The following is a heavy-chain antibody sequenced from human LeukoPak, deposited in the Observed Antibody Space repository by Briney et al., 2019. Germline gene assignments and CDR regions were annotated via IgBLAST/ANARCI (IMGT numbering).Heavy chain of an antibody. J-gene: IGHJ3*02. Sequence: GGSLRLSCAASGFTFSSYGMHWVRQAPGKGLEWVAFIRYDGSNKYYADSVKGRFTISRDNSKNTLYLQMNSLRAEDTAVYYCARDVWGAQWFQSWHDAFDIWGQGTMVTVSS. D-gene: IGHD3-22*01. V-gene: IGHV3-30*02. CDR1: GFTFSSYG. CDR3: ARDVWGAQWFQSWHDAFDI. CDR2: IRYDGSNK.